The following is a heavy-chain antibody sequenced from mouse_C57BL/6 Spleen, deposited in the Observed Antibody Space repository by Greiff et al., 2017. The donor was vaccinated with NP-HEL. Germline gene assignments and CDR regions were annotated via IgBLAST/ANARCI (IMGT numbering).Heavy chain of an antibody. CDR1: GYAFSSYW. CDR3: ARRRHYYGSSYGAMDY. J-gene: IGHJ4*01. Sequence: VQLQQSGAELVKPGASVKISCKASGYAFSSYWMNWVKQRPGKGLEWIGQIYPGDGDTNYNGKFKGKATLTADKSSSTAYMQLSSLTSEDSAVYFCARRRHYYGSSYGAMDYWGQGTSVTVSS. V-gene: IGHV1-80*01. D-gene: IGHD1-1*01. CDR2: IYPGDGDT.